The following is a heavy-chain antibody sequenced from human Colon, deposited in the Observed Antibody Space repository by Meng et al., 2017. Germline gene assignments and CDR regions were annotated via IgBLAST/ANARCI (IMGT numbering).Heavy chain of an antibody. D-gene: IGHD2-15*01. CDR2: INPRTGDT. CDR3: ARESADGGSFDL. J-gene: IGHJ4*02. Sequence: QVQLVQSWAEVKKPGASVTVSCKASGYTLYIHWVRLRPGEGLEWMGRINPRTGDTKSAQSFQGRVTMTRDTSTTTFSMDLRSLTTDDSAIYFCARESADGGSFDLWGQGTLVTVSS. V-gene: IGHV1-2*06. CDR1: GYTLY.